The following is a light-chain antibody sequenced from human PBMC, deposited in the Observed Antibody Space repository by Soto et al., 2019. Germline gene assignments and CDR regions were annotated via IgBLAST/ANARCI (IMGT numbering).Light chain of an antibody. CDR1: SSDVGAYYS. CDR3: SSYTSINTHVV. CDR2: GVT. Sequence: QSALTQPASVSGSPGQSITISCTGTSSDVGAYYSVSWYQHHPGKAPKLIIYGVTNRPSGVSNRFSGSKSGNTASLTISGLQAEDEADYYCSSYTSINTHVVFGGGTKLTVL. J-gene: IGLJ2*01. V-gene: IGLV2-14*01.